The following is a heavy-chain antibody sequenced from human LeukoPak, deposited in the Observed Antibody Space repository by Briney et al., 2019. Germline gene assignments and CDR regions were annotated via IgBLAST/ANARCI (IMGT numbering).Heavy chain of an antibody. CDR3: ARAKDPREVDY. Sequence: SETLSLTCAVYGGSFSGYYWSWIRQPPGKGLGWIGEINHSGSTNYNPSLKSRVTISVDTSKNQFSLKLSSVTAADTAVYYCARAKDPREVDYWGQGTLVTVSS. CDR1: GGSFSGYY. V-gene: IGHV4-34*01. CDR2: INHSGST. D-gene: IGHD1-26*01. J-gene: IGHJ4*02.